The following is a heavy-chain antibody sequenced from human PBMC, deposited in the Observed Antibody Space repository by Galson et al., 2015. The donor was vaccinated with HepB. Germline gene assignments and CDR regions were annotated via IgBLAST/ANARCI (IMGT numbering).Heavy chain of an antibody. D-gene: IGHD4-11*01. J-gene: IGHJ6*03. CDR2: IIPIFGTA. Sequence: SVKVSCKASGGTFSSYAISWVRQAPGQGLEWMGGIIPIFGTANYAQKFQGRVTITADESTSTAYMELSSLRSEDTAMYYCARGSTVTTYYYYYYMDVWGKGTTVTVSS. CDR3: ARGSTVTTYYYYYYMDV. V-gene: IGHV1-69*13. CDR1: GGTFSSYA.